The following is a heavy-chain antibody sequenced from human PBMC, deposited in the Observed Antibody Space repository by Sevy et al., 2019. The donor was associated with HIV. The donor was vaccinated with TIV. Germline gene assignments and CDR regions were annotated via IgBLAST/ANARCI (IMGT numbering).Heavy chain of an antibody. CDR2: INHSGST. CDR3: ARHCGSTSCSHAFDI. CDR1: GGSFSGYY. V-gene: IGHV4-34*01. J-gene: IGHJ3*02. D-gene: IGHD2-2*01. Sequence: SETLSLTCAVYGGSFSGYYWSWIRQPPGKGLEWIGEINHSGSTNYHPSLKSRVTITVDTSKNQFSVKLSSVTAADAAVYYCARHCGSTSCSHAFDIWGQGTMVTVSS.